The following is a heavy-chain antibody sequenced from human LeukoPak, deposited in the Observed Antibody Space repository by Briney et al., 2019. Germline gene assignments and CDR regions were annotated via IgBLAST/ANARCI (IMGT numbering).Heavy chain of an antibody. CDR2: ISYDGSNK. V-gene: IGHV3-30*18. CDR3: AKDGTQYFDFWSGSPKANNGMDV. J-gene: IGHJ6*02. Sequence: GGSLRLSCVASGFTFRSYGMNWVRQAPGKGLEWVAVISYDGSNKDHVDSVKGRFTISRDNFKNTLYLQMNSLRVEDTAVYFCAKDGTQYFDFWSGSPKANNGMDVWGQGTTVTVSS. D-gene: IGHD3-3*01. CDR1: GFTFRSYG.